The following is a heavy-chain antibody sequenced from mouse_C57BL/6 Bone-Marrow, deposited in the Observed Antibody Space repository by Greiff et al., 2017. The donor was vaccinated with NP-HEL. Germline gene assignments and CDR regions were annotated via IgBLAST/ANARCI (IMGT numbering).Heavy chain of an antibody. CDR1: GYTFTSYW. V-gene: IGHV1-53*01. CDR3: ARRTTVVGGAGVDV. Sequence: VKLKQPGTELVKPGASVKLSCKASGYTFTSYWMHWVKQRPGQGLEWIGNINPSNGGTNYNEKFKSKATLTVDKSSSTAYMQLSSLTSEDSAVYYCARRTTVVGGAGVDVWGTGTTVTVSS. J-gene: IGHJ1*03. D-gene: IGHD1-1*01. CDR2: INPSNGGT.